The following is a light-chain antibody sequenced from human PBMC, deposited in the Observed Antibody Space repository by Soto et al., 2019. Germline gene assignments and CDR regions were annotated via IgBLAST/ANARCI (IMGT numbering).Light chain of an antibody. CDR2: SIS. V-gene: IGLV7-43*01. Sequence: QTVVTQEPSLTVSPGGTVTLTCASSTGAVTSGYYPNWFQQKPGQAPRALIYSISNKHSWTPARFSGSLLGGKAALTLSGVQPEDEAEYYCLLYYGGAWVFGGGTKLTAL. CDR1: TGAVTSGYY. CDR3: LLYYGGAWV. J-gene: IGLJ3*02.